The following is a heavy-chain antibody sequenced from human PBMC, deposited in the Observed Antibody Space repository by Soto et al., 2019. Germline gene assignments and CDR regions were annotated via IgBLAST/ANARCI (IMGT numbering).Heavy chain of an antibody. CDR1: GYTFTSYG. CDR3: ARDTGAGSITGTTKLGYFDL. Sequence: QVQLVQSGAEVKKPGASVKVSCKASGYTFTSYGISWVRQAPGQGLEWMGWISAYNGNTNYAQKLQGRVTMTTDTSTSTAYMELRSLRSDDTAVYYCARDTGAGSITGTTKLGYFDLWGRGTLVTVSS. CDR2: ISAYNGNT. J-gene: IGHJ2*01. V-gene: IGHV1-18*01. D-gene: IGHD1-7*01.